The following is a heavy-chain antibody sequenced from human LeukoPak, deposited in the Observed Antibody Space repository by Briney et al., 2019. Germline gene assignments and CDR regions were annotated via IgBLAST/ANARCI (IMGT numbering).Heavy chain of an antibody. Sequence: SETLSLTCTVSGGSISSYYWSWIRQPPGKGLGWIGYIYYSGSTNYNPSLKSRVTISVDTSKNQFSLKLSSVTAAETAVYYCARGPDNDYGDYAGGYWGQGTLVTVSS. CDR3: ARGPDNDYGDYAGGY. J-gene: IGHJ4*02. CDR1: GGSISSYY. V-gene: IGHV4-59*08. D-gene: IGHD4-17*01. CDR2: IYYSGST.